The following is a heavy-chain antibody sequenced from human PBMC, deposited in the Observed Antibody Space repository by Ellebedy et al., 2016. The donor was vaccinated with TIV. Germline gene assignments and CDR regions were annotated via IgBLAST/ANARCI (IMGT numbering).Heavy chain of an antibody. V-gene: IGHV4-39*01. CDR3: ARLDSGWYGYYFDY. J-gene: IGHJ4*02. D-gene: IGHD6-19*01. Sequence: SETLSLTCTVSGGSISSSSYYWGWIRQPPGKGLEWIGSIYNSVSTYYNPSLKSRVTISVDTSKNQLSLKLSSVTAADTAVYYCARLDSGWYGYYFDYWGQGTLVTVSS. CDR1: GGSISSSSYY. CDR2: IYNSVST.